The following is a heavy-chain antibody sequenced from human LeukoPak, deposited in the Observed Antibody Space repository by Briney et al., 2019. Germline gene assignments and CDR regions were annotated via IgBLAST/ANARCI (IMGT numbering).Heavy chain of an antibody. CDR3: ARGNILTGYTV. CDR2: IGSAGDT. Sequence: GGSLRLSCAASGFTFSTYDMHWVRQATGKGLEWVSAIGSAGDTYYAGSVKGRFTISRENAKNFLFLQMNSLRAGDTAVYYCARGNILTGYTVWDQGTLVTVSS. D-gene: IGHD3-9*01. V-gene: IGHV3-13*01. CDR1: GFTFSTYD. J-gene: IGHJ4*02.